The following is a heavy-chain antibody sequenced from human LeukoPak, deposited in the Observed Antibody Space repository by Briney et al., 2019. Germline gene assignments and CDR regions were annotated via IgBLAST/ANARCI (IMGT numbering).Heavy chain of an antibody. Sequence: ASVKVSCKASGYTFANYGISWVRHAPGQGLEWMAWISAYSGTTSYAQKLQGRVTMTTDTSTSTAYMDLRSLRSDDTAVYYCARWEVTGGSRHDAFDIWGQGTMVTVSS. CDR1: GYTFANYG. CDR3: ARWEVTGGSRHDAFDI. D-gene: IGHD2-15*01. CDR2: ISAYSGTT. V-gene: IGHV1-18*01. J-gene: IGHJ3*02.